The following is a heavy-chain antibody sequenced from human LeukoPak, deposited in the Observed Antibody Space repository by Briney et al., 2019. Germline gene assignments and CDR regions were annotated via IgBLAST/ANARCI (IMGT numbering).Heavy chain of an antibody. V-gene: IGHV4-31*03. CDR3: AREFEKLRFSFDP. Sequence: PSETLSLTCTVSGGSISSGGYYWSWIRQHPGKGLEWIGYIYYSGSTYYNPSLKSRVTISVDTSKNQFSLKLSSVTAADTAVYYCAREFEKLRFSFDPWGQGTLVTVSS. J-gene: IGHJ5*02. CDR2: IYYSGST. D-gene: IGHD3-3*01. CDR1: GGSISSGGYY.